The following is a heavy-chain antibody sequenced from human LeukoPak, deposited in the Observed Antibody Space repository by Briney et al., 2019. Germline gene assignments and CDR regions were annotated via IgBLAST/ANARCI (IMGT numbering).Heavy chain of an antibody. V-gene: IGHV4-34*01. D-gene: IGHD6-6*01. J-gene: IGHJ4*02. CDR3: ARNSAYSSSSGVNS. CDR1: GGSFNGYY. Sequence: SETLSLTCGVYGGSFNGYYWSWIRQPPGKGLEWIGEINDSGSTNHNPSLKSRVTMSIDTSKNQFSLKLTSVTAADTAVYYCARNSAYSSSSGVNSWGQGTLVTVYS. CDR2: INDSGST.